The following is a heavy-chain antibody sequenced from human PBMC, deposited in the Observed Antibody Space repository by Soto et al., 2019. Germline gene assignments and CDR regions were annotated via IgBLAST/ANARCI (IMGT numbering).Heavy chain of an antibody. J-gene: IGHJ6*02. CDR2: IIPIFGTA. CDR1: GGTFSSYA. Sequence: RASVKVSCKASGGTFSSYAISWVRQAPGQGLEWMGGIIPIFGTANYAQKFQGRVTITADESTSTAYMELSSLRSEDTAVYYCARDLVGIVVVPAAMGYYYGMDVWGQGTTVTVSS. V-gene: IGHV1-69*13. D-gene: IGHD2-2*03. CDR3: ARDLVGIVVVPAAMGYYYGMDV.